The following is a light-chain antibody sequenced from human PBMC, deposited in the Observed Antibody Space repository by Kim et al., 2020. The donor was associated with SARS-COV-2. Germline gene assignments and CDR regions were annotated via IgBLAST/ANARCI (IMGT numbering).Light chain of an antibody. J-gene: IGLJ3*02. CDR1: SGHSSYA. CDR3: QTWDTGIRV. CDR2: LNSDGSH. V-gene: IGLV4-69*01. Sequence: QPVLTQSPSASASLGASVKLTCTLSSGHSSYAIAWHQQQPEKGPRYLMKLNSDGSHTKGDGIPDRFSGSSSGAERYLTISSLQSQDEADYYCQTWDTGIRVFGGGTQL.